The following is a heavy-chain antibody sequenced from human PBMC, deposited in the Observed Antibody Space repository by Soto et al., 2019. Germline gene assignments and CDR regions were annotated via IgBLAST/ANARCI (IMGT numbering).Heavy chain of an antibody. D-gene: IGHD2-21*02. V-gene: IGHV3-11*01. CDR1: GFTFSDYY. Sequence: QVQLVESGGGLVKPGGSLRLSCAASGFTFSDYYMSWIRQAPGKGLEWVSYISSSGSTIYYADSVKGRFTISRDNAKNSLYLQMNSLRAEDTAVYYCARDRYCGGDCYPGPRELYNWFDPWGQGTLVTVSS. J-gene: IGHJ5*02. CDR2: ISSSGSTI. CDR3: ARDRYCGGDCYPGPRELYNWFDP.